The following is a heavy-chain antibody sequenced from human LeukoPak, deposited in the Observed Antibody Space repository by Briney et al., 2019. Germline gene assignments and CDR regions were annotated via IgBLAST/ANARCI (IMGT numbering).Heavy chain of an antibody. V-gene: IGHV3-30*02. J-gene: IGHJ4*02. Sequence: GGSLRLSCAASGFTFSNYWMSWVRQAPGKGLEWVAFIRYDGSNKYYADSVKGRFTISRDNSKNTLYLQMNSLRAEDTAVYYCASSQGSSEEVGSFDYWGQGTLATVSS. CDR3: ASSQGSSEEVGSFDY. D-gene: IGHD2-2*01. CDR1: GFTFSNYW. CDR2: IRYDGSNK.